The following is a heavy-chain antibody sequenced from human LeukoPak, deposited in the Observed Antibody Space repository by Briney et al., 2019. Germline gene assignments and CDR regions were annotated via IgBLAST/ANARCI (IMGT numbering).Heavy chain of an antibody. CDR3: ARDRGGSFDF. V-gene: IGHV3-21*01. Sequence: PGGSLRLSCTAPRFTLDTYTMNWVRQAPGKGLEWVSSITSTSNYIYYADSVKGRFTVSRDDARNSLSLHMRSLRAEDTAVYYCARDRGGSFDFWGQGTLVIASS. J-gene: IGHJ4*02. CDR2: ITSTSNYI. CDR1: RFTLDTYT. D-gene: IGHD2-15*01.